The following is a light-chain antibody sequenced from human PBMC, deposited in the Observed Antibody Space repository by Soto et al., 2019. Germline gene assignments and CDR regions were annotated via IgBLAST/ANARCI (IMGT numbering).Light chain of an antibody. Sequence: QSALTQPASVSESPGQSITISCTGTSSDVGSYKFVSWYQHHPGNAPKLMIYEDSKRPSGVSDRFSGSKSGNTASLTISGLQADDEADYYCCSYAGSTNVFGTGTKLTVL. V-gene: IGLV2-23*02. CDR3: CSYAGSTNV. J-gene: IGLJ1*01. CDR2: EDS. CDR1: SSDVGSYKF.